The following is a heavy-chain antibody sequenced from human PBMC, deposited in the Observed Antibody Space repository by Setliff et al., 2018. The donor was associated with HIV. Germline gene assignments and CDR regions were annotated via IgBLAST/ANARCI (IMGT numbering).Heavy chain of an antibody. D-gene: IGHD3-22*01. CDR3: AKSSLIVVVGTDYFDS. CDR2: IWFDGSNQ. Sequence: GGSLRLSCSASGFVFKTYGMHWVRQVPGKGLEWVAFIWFDGSNQYYADSVRGRFTISRDNDRNTLNLRMDRLRADDTAVYYCAKSSLIVVVGTDYFDSWGQGTLVTVSS. CDR1: GFVFKTYG. J-gene: IGHJ4*02. V-gene: IGHV3-33*08.